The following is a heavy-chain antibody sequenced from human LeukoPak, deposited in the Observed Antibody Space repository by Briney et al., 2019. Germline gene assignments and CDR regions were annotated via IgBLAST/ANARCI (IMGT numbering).Heavy chain of an antibody. V-gene: IGHV1-3*03. J-gene: IGHJ6*03. D-gene: IGHD3-3*01. CDR1: GYTFTSYV. CDR2: INAGNGNT. CDR3: ARARYETRIWPKSRYDYYHYMDV. Sequence: ASVKVSCKASGYTFTSYVIHWVRQAPGQRLEWMGWINAGNGNTKYSQEFQDRVTITRDTSASTAYMELSSLRSEDMAVYYCARARYETRIWPKSRYDYYHYMDVWGKGTTVTVSS.